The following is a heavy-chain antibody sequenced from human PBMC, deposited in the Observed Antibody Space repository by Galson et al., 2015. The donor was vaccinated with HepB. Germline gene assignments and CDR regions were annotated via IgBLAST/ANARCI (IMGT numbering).Heavy chain of an antibody. CDR1: GFTFTNYY. J-gene: IGHJ4*02. Sequence: SVKVSCKASGFTFTNYYLHWVRQAPGQGLEWMGLINPSTGGTSFAQKFQGGLTMTRDTSTSTVYMELNSLRSEDTAVYYCARSYWYDSRSFHPDVGLDYWGQGTLVTVSS. CDR2: INPSTGGT. CDR3: ARSYWYDSRSFHPDVGLDY. V-gene: IGHV1-46*01. D-gene: IGHD3-22*01.